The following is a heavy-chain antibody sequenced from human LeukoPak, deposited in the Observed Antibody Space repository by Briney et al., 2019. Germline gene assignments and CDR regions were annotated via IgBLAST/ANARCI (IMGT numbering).Heavy chain of an antibody. CDR1: GYTFTDYH. D-gene: IGHD2-15*01. CDR3: ARGCCSGGRCSGAWFDP. Sequence: ASVKVSCKASGYTFTDYHMHWVRQAPGQGLEWMGWINPNSGGTDYAQRFQGRVTMTRDTSISTAYIELNRLRSDDTAVYYCARGCCSGGRCSGAWFDPWGQGTLVTVSS. CDR2: INPNSGGT. V-gene: IGHV1-2*02. J-gene: IGHJ5*02.